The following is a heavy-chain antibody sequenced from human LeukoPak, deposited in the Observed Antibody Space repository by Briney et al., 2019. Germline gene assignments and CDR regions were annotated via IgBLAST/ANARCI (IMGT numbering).Heavy chain of an antibody. V-gene: IGHV1-18*01. D-gene: IGHD2-15*01. J-gene: IGHJ5*02. Sequence: GASVNVSCKASGYTFTSYGISWVRQAPGQGLEWMGWISAYNGNTNYAQKLQGRVTMTTDTSTSTAYMELRSLRSDDTAVYYCARARYCSGGSCYSGRWFDPWGQGTLVTVSS. CDR1: GYTFTSYG. CDR2: ISAYNGNT. CDR3: ARARYCSGGSCYSGRWFDP.